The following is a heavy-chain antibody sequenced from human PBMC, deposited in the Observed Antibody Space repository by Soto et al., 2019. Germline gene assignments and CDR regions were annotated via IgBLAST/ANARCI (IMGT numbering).Heavy chain of an antibody. V-gene: IGHV4-31*03. Sequence: QVQLQESGPGLVKPSQTLSLTCTVSGGSISSGGYYWSWIRQHPGKGLEWIGYIYYSGSTYYNPSLRSRVTISVDTSKNQFSLKLSSVTAADTAVYYCARDVAAAGTFDYWGQGTLVTVSS. D-gene: IGHD6-13*01. CDR3: ARDVAAAGTFDY. CDR2: IYYSGST. CDR1: GGSISSGGYY. J-gene: IGHJ4*02.